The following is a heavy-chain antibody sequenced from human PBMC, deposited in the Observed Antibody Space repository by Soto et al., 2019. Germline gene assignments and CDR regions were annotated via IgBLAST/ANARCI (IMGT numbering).Heavy chain of an antibody. CDR2: IYYSGST. V-gene: IGHV4-61*01. CDR1: GGSVSSGSYY. Sequence: QVQLQESGPGLVKPSETLSLTCTVSGGSVSSGSYYWSWIRQPPGKGLEWIGYIYYSGSTNYNPSLKSRVTLSVDTSKNQFSLKLSSVTAADTAVYYCAREGILTGYDYWGQGTLVTVSS. J-gene: IGHJ4*02. CDR3: AREGILTGYDY. D-gene: IGHD3-9*01.